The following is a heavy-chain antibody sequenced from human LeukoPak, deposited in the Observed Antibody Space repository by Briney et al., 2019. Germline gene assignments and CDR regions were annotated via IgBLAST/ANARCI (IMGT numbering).Heavy chain of an antibody. CDR3: ARRLTGVDY. CDR1: GYTFTAYY. D-gene: IGHD7-27*01. J-gene: IGHJ4*02. Sequence: GASVKVSCKASGYTFTAYYMNWVRQAPGQGLGWMGWINPNSGGTNYAQKFQGRVTMTRDTSISTVYMELNSLRSDDTAVYYCARRLTGVDYWGQGTQVTVSS. CDR2: INPNSGGT. V-gene: IGHV1-2*02.